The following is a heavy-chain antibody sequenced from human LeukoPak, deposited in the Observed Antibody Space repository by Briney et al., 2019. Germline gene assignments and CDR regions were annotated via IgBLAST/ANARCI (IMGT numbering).Heavy chain of an antibody. V-gene: IGHV4-39*01. Sequence: SETLSLTCTVSGGSISSSSYYWGWIRQPPGKGLEWIGSIYYSGSTYYNPSLKSRVTISVDTSKNQFSLKLSSVTAAGTAVYYCARQQANVYYYDSWGQGTLVTVSS. CDR1: GGSISSSSYY. CDR2: IYYSGST. D-gene: IGHD3-22*01. CDR3: ARQQANVYYYDS. J-gene: IGHJ4*02.